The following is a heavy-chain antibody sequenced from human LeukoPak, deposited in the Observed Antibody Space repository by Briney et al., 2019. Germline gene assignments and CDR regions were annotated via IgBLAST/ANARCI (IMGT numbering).Heavy chain of an antibody. V-gene: IGHV3-43*01. Sequence: PGGSLRLSCAASGFTFDDYTMHWVRQAPGKGLEWVSLISWDGGSTYYADSVKGRFTISRDNSKNSLYLQMNSLRTEDTALYYCAKAKLRGYSGYDYNAFDIWGQGTMVTVSS. CDR3: AKAKLRGYSGYDYNAFDI. CDR1: GFTFDDYT. J-gene: IGHJ3*02. D-gene: IGHD5-12*01. CDR2: ISWDGGST.